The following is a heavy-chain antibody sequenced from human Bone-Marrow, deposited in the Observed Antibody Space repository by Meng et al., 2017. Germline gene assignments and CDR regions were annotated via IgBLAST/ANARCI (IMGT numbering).Heavy chain of an antibody. V-gene: IGHV3-33*01. J-gene: IGHJ4*02. CDR2: IWYDGSNK. CDR3: ARDQYSYSREYYFDY. Sequence: GESLKISCAASGFTFSSYGTHWVRQAPGKGLEWVAVIWYDGSNKYYADSVKGRFTISRDNSKNTLYLQMNSLRAEDTAVYYCARDQYSYSREYYFDYWGQGTLVTVSS. CDR1: GFTFSSYG. D-gene: IGHD6-13*01.